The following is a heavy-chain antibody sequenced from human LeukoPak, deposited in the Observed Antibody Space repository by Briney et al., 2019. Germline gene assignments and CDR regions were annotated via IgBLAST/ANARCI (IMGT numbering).Heavy chain of an antibody. D-gene: IGHD6-13*01. Sequence: PSETLSLTCTVSGGSISSYYWSWIRQPAGKGLEWIGRIYTSGSTNYNPSLKSRVTMSVDTSKNQFSPKLSSVTAADTAVYYCARGGIAAAGTFPRFDYWGQGTLVTVSS. CDR1: GGSISSYY. V-gene: IGHV4-4*07. CDR2: IYTSGST. CDR3: ARGGIAAAGTFPRFDY. J-gene: IGHJ4*02.